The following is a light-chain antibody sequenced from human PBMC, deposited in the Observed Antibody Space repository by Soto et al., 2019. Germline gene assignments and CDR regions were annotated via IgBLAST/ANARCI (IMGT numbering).Light chain of an antibody. CDR2: GAS. J-gene: IGKJ1*01. V-gene: IGKV3-20*01. Sequence: EIVLTQSPGTLSLSPGERATLSCRASQSVSSSQLAWYQKKPGQAPRLLIYGASSRATGIADRFSGTGSGTDFILTISRLEPEDFAVYYCQQYGGTPWTFGQGTKVDIK. CDR3: QQYGGTPWT. CDR1: QSVSSSQ.